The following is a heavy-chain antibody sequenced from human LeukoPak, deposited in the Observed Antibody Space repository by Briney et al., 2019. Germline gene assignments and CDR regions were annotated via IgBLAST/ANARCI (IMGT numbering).Heavy chain of an antibody. D-gene: IGHD3-22*01. V-gene: IGHV4-39*07. J-gene: IGHJ6*03. Sequence: SETLSLTCTVSGGSISTSSYYWGWVRQPPGKGLEWIGNIFYSGSTYYSPSLKSRVTISVDKSKNQFSLKLSSVTAADTAVYYCARVSYYYDSSGYTENYYYYYMDVWGKGTTVTVSS. CDR2: IFYSGST. CDR3: ARVSYYYDSSGYTENYYYYYMDV. CDR1: GGSISTSSYY.